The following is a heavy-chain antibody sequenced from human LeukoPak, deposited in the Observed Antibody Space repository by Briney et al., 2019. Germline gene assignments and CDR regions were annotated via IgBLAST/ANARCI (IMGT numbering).Heavy chain of an antibody. CDR2: INWNGGST. Sequence: GGSLRLSCAASGFTFSTYWMHWVRQAPGKGLEWVSGINWNGGSTGYADSVKGRFTISRDNAKNSLYLQMNSLRAEDTALYYCARSVAASRDYWGQGTLVTVSS. V-gene: IGHV3-20*04. CDR3: ARSVAASRDY. D-gene: IGHD2-15*01. CDR1: GFTFSTYW. J-gene: IGHJ4*02.